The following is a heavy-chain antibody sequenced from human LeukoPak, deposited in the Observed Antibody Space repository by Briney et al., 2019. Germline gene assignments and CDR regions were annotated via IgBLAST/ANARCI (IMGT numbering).Heavy chain of an antibody. J-gene: IGHJ4*02. CDR1: GGSISSSSYY. Sequence: SETLSLTCTVSGGSISSSSYYWGWIRQPPGKGLVWIGSIYYSGSTYYNPSLKSRVTISVDTSKNQFSLKLSSVTAADTAVYYCARLWRTGTTGGWGQGTLVTVSS. D-gene: IGHD1-1*01. CDR2: IYYSGST. CDR3: ARLWRTGTTGG. V-gene: IGHV4-39*01.